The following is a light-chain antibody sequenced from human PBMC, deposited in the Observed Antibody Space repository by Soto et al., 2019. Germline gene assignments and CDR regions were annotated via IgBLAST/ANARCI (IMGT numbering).Light chain of an antibody. CDR1: SGHSNYA. CDR3: QTWGTGIVI. CDR2: LNRDGSH. V-gene: IGLV4-69*01. J-gene: IGLJ2*01. Sequence: QSVLTQSPSASASLGASVKLTCTLSSGHSNYAIAWHQQQPEKGPRYVMKLNRDGSHSKGDGIPNRFSGSSSGAERYLTISRLQSEDEADYYCQTWGTGIVIFGGGTKLTVL.